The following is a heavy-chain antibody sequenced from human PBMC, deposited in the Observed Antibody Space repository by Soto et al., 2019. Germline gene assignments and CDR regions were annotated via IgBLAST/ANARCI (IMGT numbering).Heavy chain of an antibody. V-gene: IGHV3-30*18. D-gene: IGHD2-8*01. CDR3: AKTRMVLMFCVRKWALDY. CDR1: GFTFNNYA. J-gene: IGHJ4*02. CDR2: ISYEGSKR. Sequence: VPLVESGGGVVHPGRSLRLSCATSGFTFNNYAIHWVRQAPGKGLEWVAAISYEGSKRDYADSVKGRFSISRDRSQDTLYLPMYNIRPDDSAVDSCAKTRMVLMFCVRKWALDYWGLGTRVTVSA.